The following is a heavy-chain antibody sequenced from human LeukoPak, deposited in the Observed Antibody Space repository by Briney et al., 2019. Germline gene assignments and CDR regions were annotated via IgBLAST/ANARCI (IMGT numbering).Heavy chain of an antibody. D-gene: IGHD1-1*01. Sequence: SETLSLTCTVSGGSISSSSYYWGWLRQPPGTGLEWIGSIYYSGSTYYNPSLRSRVSISVHTSKNQFSLKLTSVTAADTAVYYCARPVPSRLGWFDPWGQGTLVTVSS. J-gene: IGHJ5*02. V-gene: IGHV4-39*01. CDR3: ARPVPSRLGWFDP. CDR2: IYYSGST. CDR1: GGSISSSSYY.